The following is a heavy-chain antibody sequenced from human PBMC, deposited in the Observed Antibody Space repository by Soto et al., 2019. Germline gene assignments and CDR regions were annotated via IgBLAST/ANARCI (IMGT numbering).Heavy chain of an antibody. J-gene: IGHJ4*02. CDR2: ISGSGGST. D-gene: IGHD3-10*01. CDR1: GFTFSSYA. CDR3: AKDIVVVRGAKPLYYFDY. Sequence: GGSLRLSCAASGFTFSSYAMSWVRQAPGKGLEWVSAISGSGGSTYYADSVKGRFTISRDNSKNTLYLQMNSLRAEDTAVYYCAKDIVVVRGAKPLYYFDYWGQGTLVTVSS. V-gene: IGHV3-23*01.